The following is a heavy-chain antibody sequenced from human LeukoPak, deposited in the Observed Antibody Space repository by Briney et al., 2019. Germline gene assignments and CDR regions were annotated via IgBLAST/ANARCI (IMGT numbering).Heavy chain of an antibody. CDR3: ASLWSGYYGMDV. V-gene: IGHV1-2*06. CDR2: INPNSGGT. D-gene: IGHD3-3*01. Sequence: VASVKVSCKASGDSFRNSAISWVRQAPGQGLEWMGRINPNSGGTNYAQKFQGRVTMTRDTSVSTAYMELSRLRSDDTAVYYCASLWSGYYGMDVWGQGTTVTVSS. J-gene: IGHJ6*02. CDR1: GDSFRNSA.